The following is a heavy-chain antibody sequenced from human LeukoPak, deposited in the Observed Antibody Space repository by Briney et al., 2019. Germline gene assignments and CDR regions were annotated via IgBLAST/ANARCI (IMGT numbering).Heavy chain of an antibody. D-gene: IGHD3-16*02. CDR1: GGSISSGGYY. Sequence: SETLSLTCTVSGGSISSGGYYWSWIRQHPGKGLEWLGYIYYSASTYYNPSLKSRVTISVDTSKNQFSLKLSSVTAADTAVYYCARGTMITFGGVIPWYFDYWGQGTLVTVSS. CDR3: ARGTMITFGGVIPWYFDY. V-gene: IGHV4-31*03. CDR2: IYYSAST. J-gene: IGHJ4*02.